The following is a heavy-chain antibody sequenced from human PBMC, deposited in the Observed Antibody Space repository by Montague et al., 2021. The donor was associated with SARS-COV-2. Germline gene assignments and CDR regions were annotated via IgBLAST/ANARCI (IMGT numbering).Heavy chain of an antibody. CDR2: IYYSGST. CDR1: GGSISSSSYY. CDR3: ARQGDQLLLEYWFDP. Sequence: SETLSLTCTVSGGSISSSSYYWGWIRQPPGKGLEWIGSIYYSGSTYYNQSLKSRVTISVDTSKNQFSLKLSSVTAADTAVYYCARQGDQLLLEYWFDPWGQGTLVTVSS. D-gene: IGHD2-2*01. V-gene: IGHV4-39*01. J-gene: IGHJ5*02.